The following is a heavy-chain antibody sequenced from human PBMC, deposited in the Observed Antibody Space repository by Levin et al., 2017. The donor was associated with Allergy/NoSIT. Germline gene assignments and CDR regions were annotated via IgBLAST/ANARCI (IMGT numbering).Heavy chain of an antibody. V-gene: IGHV3-23*01. D-gene: IGHD3-22*01. Sequence: RAGGSLRLSCAASGFTFASYTMGWVRQAPGKGLEWVSGISGTGRTTYYADAVKGRFSVSRDNSKNTLHLDINSLTVDDTAVFYCAKDRGYDSSGFDYWGQGILVTVSS. CDR3: AKDRGYDSSGFDY. CDR1: GFTFASYT. J-gene: IGHJ4*02. CDR2: ISGTGRTT.